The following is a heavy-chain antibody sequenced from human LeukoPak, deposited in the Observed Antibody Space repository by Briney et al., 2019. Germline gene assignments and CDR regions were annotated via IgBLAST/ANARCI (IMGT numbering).Heavy chain of an antibody. CDR3: AKGEGYCGGGTCYRYFDS. J-gene: IGHJ4*02. V-gene: IGHV3-23*01. CDR1: GFTFSSYA. CDR2: ISGSGGST. Sequence: GGSLRLSCAASGFTFSSYAMSWVRQAPGKGLEWVSAISGSGGSTYYADSVKGRFTISRDNSKNTLYLQMNSLRAEDTAVYFCAKGEGYCGGGTCYRYFDSWGQGTLVTVSS. D-gene: IGHD2-15*01.